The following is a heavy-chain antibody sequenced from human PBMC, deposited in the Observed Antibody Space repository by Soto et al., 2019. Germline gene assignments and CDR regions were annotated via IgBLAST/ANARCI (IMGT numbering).Heavy chain of an antibody. D-gene: IGHD6-6*01. CDR1: GGSFSGYY. J-gene: IGHJ4*02. CDR2: INHSGVT. Sequence: SETLSLTCAVYGGSFSGYYWSWIRQPPGKGLEWIGEINHSGVTSASPALDPSLKSRVTMSLDTSNNQFSLTLSSVSAADTAVYYCARGRCSARLHGWGQGTLVTVSS. V-gene: IGHV4-34*01. CDR3: ARGRCSARLHG.